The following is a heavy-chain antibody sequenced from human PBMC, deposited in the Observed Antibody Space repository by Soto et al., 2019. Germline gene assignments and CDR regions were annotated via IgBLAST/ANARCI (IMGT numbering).Heavy chain of an antibody. CDR2: IKPDGSAT. V-gene: IGHV3-7*01. CDR3: ARAGYCGPGCYYYFDY. J-gene: IGHJ4*02. D-gene: IGHD2-21*02. Sequence: GGSLRLSCAVSGFTFGSYWMNWVRLIPGKGLEWVAYIKPDGSATYYADSVKGRFTISRDNAKNSLYLQMNSLRVEDTSVYYCARAGYCGPGCYYYFDYWGQGTLVTVSS. CDR1: GFTFGSYW.